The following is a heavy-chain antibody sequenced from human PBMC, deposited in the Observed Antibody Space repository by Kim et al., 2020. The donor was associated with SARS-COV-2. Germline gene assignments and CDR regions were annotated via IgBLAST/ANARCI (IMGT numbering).Heavy chain of an antibody. Sequence: GGSLRLSCTASGFTFGDYAMSWVRQAPGKGLEWVGFIRSKAYGGTTEYAASVKGRFTISRDDSKSIAYLQMNSLKTEDTAVYYCTRDSWGHYDYVWGSYRYTWWFDPWGQGTLVTVSS. D-gene: IGHD3-16*02. J-gene: IGHJ5*02. CDR1: GFTFGDYA. CDR3: TRDSWGHYDYVWGSYRYTWWFDP. CDR2: IRSKAYGGTT. V-gene: IGHV3-49*04.